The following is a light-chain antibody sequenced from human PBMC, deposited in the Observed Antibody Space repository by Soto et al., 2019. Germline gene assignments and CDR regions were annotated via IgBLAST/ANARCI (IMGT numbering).Light chain of an antibody. Sequence: QAVLTQPPSVSAAPGQTVTISCSVTSSNIGNTYVSWYQHLPGTAPKLLISDNNNRPSGIPDRFSGSKSGTSATLAITGLQTGDEADYYCATWDDSLSAAGFGPGTKLTVL. CDR1: SSNIGNTY. V-gene: IGLV1-51*01. CDR2: DNN. J-gene: IGLJ1*01. CDR3: ATWDDSLSAAG.